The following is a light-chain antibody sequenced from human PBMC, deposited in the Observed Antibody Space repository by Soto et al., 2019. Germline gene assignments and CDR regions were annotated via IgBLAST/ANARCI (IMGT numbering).Light chain of an antibody. J-gene: IGLJ1*01. Sequence: QSVLTQPPSASGAPGQSLTISCTGTSSDVGFYNFVSWYQQRPGKAPKLVIYEVTKRPSGVPDRFSGSKSGSTASLTVSGLQADDEADYYCASYAGTNLFVFGSGTKVTVL. CDR3: ASYAGTNLFV. CDR1: SSDVGFYNF. V-gene: IGLV2-8*01. CDR2: EVT.